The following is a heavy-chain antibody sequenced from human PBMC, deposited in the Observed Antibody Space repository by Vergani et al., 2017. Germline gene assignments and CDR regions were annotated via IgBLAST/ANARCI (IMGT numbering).Heavy chain of an antibody. CDR1: GFTFSSYS. CDR3: ARDREWLRSTYYYYGMDV. J-gene: IGHJ6*02. Sequence: EVQLVESGGGLVKPGGSLRLSCAASGFTFSSYSMNWVRQAPGEGLEGVSSISSRSSYIYYADSVKGRFTISIDNAKNSRYLQLNSLRAEDTAVYYCARDREWLRSTYYYYGMDVWGQGTTVTVSS. CDR2: ISSRSSYI. D-gene: IGHD5-12*01. V-gene: IGHV3-21*01.